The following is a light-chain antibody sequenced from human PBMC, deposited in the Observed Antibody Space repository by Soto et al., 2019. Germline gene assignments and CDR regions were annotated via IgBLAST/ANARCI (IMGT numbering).Light chain of an antibody. CDR3: QQADSFPQT. CDR2: AAS. V-gene: IGKV1-12*01. Sequence: IQLTQTPSSLSASVGDRVTITCRASQGISSFLAWYQQKPGKGPNLLIYAASSLESGVPSRFSGSGSGTDFTLTISSLQPEDFATYYCQQADSFPQTFGQGTKVDIK. J-gene: IGKJ1*01. CDR1: QGISSF.